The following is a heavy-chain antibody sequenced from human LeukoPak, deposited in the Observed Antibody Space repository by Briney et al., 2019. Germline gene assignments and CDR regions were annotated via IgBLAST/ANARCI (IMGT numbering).Heavy chain of an antibody. CDR2: IYHSGST. V-gene: IGHV4-38-2*02. D-gene: IGHD4-17*01. CDR3: AKDGTTVTFDTPYYYYYYMDV. CDR1: GYSISNDYY. Sequence: SETLSLTCTVSGYSISNDYYWGWIRQPPGKGLEWIGSIYHSGSTYYNPSLKSRVTISVDTSNNQFSLELSSVTAADTAVYYCAKDGTTVTFDTPYYYYYYMDVWGKGTTVTVSS. J-gene: IGHJ6*03.